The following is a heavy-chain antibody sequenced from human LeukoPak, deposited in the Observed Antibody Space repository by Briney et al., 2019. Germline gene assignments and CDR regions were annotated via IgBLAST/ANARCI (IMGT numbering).Heavy chain of an antibody. V-gene: IGHV3-30-3*01. Sequence: GGSLRLSCAASGFTFSTCAMHWVRQAPGKGLEWVAIISYEGSIKYYADSVKGRFTISRDNSKNTLYLQMNSLRTEDTAVYYCARSSTWSFDYSGQGTLVTVSS. CDR2: ISYEGSIK. J-gene: IGHJ4*02. CDR1: GFTFSTCA. D-gene: IGHD6-13*01. CDR3: ARSSTWSFDY.